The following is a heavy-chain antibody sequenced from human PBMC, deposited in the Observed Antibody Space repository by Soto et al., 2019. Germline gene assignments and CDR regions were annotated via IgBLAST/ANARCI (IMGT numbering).Heavy chain of an antibody. V-gene: IGHV4-59*13. CDR3: VRGWDDLLTGVWLSFDY. CDR1: GGSIDAFY. J-gene: IGHJ4*02. Sequence: SETLSLTCTVSGGSIDAFYWNWIRQAPDKGLEWIGYISWSGSTQYSPSLRSRVTMSVDTSTNQFSLRLKSVTAADTAVYYCVRGWDDLLTGVWLSFDYWGRGTPVTVSS. CDR2: ISWSGST. D-gene: IGHD3-9*01.